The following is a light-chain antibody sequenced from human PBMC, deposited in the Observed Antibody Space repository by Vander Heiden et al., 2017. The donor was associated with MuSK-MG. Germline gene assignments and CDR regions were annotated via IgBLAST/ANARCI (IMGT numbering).Light chain of an antibody. V-gene: IGLV1-51*02. Sequence: QSVLTQPPSVSAAPGQKVTIPCSGSSSNIGKNYVSWYQQLPGTAPKLLIYEDNKRPSGIPDRFSGSKSGTTATLGITGLQTGDEAEYYCGTWDSSLSGGVFGGGTKVTVL. CDR1: SSNIGKNY. CDR2: EDN. J-gene: IGLJ2*01. CDR3: GTWDSSLSGGV.